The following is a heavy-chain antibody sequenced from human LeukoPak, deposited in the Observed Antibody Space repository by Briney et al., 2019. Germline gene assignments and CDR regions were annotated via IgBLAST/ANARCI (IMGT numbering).Heavy chain of an antibody. CDR1: GFTFSNYW. CDR2: INEDGSTT. Sequence: GGSLRLSCAASGFTFSNYWMHWVRQAPGKGLVWVSRINEDGSTTNYADSVKGRSTIFRDNAKNTLYLQMNSLRAEDTAVYYCVRDLGGRSGHWGQGTLVTVSS. D-gene: IGHD1-26*01. V-gene: IGHV3-74*01. J-gene: IGHJ4*02. CDR3: VRDLGGRSGH.